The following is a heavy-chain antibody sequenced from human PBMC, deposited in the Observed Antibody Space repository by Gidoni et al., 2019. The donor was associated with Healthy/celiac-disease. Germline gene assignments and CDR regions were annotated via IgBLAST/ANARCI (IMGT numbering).Heavy chain of an antibody. V-gene: IGHV4-31*03. D-gene: IGHD5-12*01. CDR1: GGSTSSGGYY. Sequence: QVQLQESGPGLVKPSQTLSLTCTVSGGSTSSGGYYWSWIRQHPGKGLEWIGYIYYSGSTYYNPSLKSRVTISVDTSKNQFSLKLSSVTAADTAVYYCAREEKVATEFDPWGQGTLVTVSS. J-gene: IGHJ5*02. CDR3: AREEKVATEFDP. CDR2: IYYSGST.